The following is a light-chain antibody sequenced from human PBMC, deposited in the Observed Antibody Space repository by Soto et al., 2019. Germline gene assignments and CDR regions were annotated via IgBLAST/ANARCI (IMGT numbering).Light chain of an antibody. CDR1: SSDVGGYNY. V-gene: IGLV2-14*01. CDR3: SSYTSSITYI. CDR2: EVS. J-gene: IGLJ1*01. Sequence: QSALTQPASVSGSPGQSITISCTGTSSDVGGYNYVSWYQQHPGKAPKLMIYEVSNRPSGVSNRFSGSTSGNTASLIISGLQAEDEDDYYCSSYTSSITYIFGTGTKLTVL.